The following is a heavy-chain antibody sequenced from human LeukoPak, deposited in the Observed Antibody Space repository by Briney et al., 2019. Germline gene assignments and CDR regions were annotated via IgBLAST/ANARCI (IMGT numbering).Heavy chain of an antibody. CDR2: LYSGGNT. J-gene: IGHJ3*02. V-gene: IGHV3-53*01. Sequence: GGSLRLSCAASGFTVSSNDMNWVRQAPGKGLEWVSLLYSGGNTYYADSVKGRFTISRDNSNNTLYLQLDSLRAEDTAIYYCAGVMRGAFDIWGQGTLVTVSS. CDR3: AGVMRGAFDI. CDR1: GFTVSSND.